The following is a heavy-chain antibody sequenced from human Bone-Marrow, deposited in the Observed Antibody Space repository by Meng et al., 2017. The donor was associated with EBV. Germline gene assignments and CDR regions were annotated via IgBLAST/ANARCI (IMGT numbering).Heavy chain of an antibody. V-gene: IGHV4-34*01. Sequence: QVQRWGPGVVQLAGTLSLACAVYGGSFSGYYWSWIHQPAGKGLEWIGEINHSGSTNYNPSLKSRVTISVDTSKNQFSQKLSSVTAADTAVYYCARRDYYDSSGYYGFDYWGQGTLVTVSS. D-gene: IGHD3-22*01. CDR3: ARRDYYDSSGYYGFDY. J-gene: IGHJ4*02. CDR1: GGSFSGYY. CDR2: INHSGST.